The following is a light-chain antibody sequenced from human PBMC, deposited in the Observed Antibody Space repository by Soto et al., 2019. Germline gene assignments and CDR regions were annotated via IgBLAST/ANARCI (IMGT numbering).Light chain of an antibody. V-gene: IGKV3-20*01. CDR2: GAS. CDR3: QQSAT. Sequence: EIVLTQSPGILSLSPGERATLSCRASQSVTSSFLAWYQQKPGQTPRLLIYGASGRATGIPDRFSGSGSGTDFTLTISRLEPEDFAVYYCQQSATFGPGTKVDI. J-gene: IGKJ3*01. CDR1: QSVTSSF.